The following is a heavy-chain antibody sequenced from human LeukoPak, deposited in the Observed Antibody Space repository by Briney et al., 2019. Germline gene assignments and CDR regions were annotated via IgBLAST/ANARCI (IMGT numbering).Heavy chain of an antibody. J-gene: IGHJ5*02. CDR2: ISAYNGNT. V-gene: IGHV1-18*01. CDR3: ARGQPQYYYGSGNWFDP. CDR1: GYTFTSYG. D-gene: IGHD3-10*01. Sequence: ASVKVSCKASGYTFTSYGISWVRQAPGQGLEWMGWISAYNGNTNYAQKLRGRVTMTTDTSTSTAYMELRSLRSDDTAVYYCARGQPQYYYGSGNWFDPWGQGTLVTVSS.